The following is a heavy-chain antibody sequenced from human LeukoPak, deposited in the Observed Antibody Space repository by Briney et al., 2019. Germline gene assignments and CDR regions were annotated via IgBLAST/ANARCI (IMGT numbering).Heavy chain of an antibody. J-gene: IGHJ3*02. Sequence: GASVKVSCKASGYTFTSFYMHWVRQAPGQGLEWMGIINPSGGSTSYAQKFQGRVTMTRDTSTSTVYMELSSLRSEDTAVYCCASSSGWYDAFDIWGQGTMVTVSS. CDR2: INPSGGST. CDR1: GYTFTSFY. V-gene: IGHV1-46*03. CDR3: ASSSGWYDAFDI. D-gene: IGHD6-19*01.